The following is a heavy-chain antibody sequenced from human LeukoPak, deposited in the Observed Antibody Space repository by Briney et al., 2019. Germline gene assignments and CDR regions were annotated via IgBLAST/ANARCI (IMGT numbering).Heavy chain of an antibody. CDR1: GFTFGHYY. CDR2: ISGSGGST. Sequence: GGSLRLSCAASGFTFGHYYMSWIRQAPGKGLEWVSAISGSGGSTYYADSVKGRFTISRDNSKNTLYLQMNSLRAEDTAVYYCAKAPGATSVGNWFDPWGQGTLVTVSS. V-gene: IGHV3-23*01. D-gene: IGHD2-8*02. J-gene: IGHJ5*02. CDR3: AKAPGATSVGNWFDP.